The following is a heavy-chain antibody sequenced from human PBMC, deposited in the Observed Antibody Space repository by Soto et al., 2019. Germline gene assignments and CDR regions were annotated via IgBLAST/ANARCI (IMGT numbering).Heavy chain of an antibody. Sequence: QTLSDTCTISGDSVSSNSAAWNWIRQSPSRGLEWLGRTYYRSKWYNDYAVSVKSRITINPDTSKNQFSLQLNSVTPEDTAVYYCARESIAVAGAGRPGFDYWGQGTLVTVSS. CDR2: TYYRSKWYN. V-gene: IGHV6-1*01. CDR1: GDSVSSNSAA. CDR3: ARESIAVAGAGRPGFDY. J-gene: IGHJ4*02. D-gene: IGHD6-19*01.